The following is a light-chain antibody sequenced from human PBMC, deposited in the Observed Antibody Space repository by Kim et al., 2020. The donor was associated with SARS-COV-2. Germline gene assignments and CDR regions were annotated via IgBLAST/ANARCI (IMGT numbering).Light chain of an antibody. CDR2: RDT. V-gene: IGLV3-9*01. CDR3: QVWDSSTVV. Sequence: VSVALGQTARITCGGNNIGSKNVHWYQQKPGQAPVLVIYRDTNRPSGIPERFSGSNSGNTATLTISRAQAGVEADYFCQVWDSSTVVFGGGTQLTVL. CDR1: NIGSKN. J-gene: IGLJ2*01.